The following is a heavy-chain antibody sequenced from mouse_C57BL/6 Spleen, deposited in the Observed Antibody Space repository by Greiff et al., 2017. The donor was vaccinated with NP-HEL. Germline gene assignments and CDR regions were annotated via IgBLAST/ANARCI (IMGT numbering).Heavy chain of an antibody. CDR3: ARKDYSNYLWYFDV. Sequence: QVQLKESGPGLVQPSQSLSITCTVSGFSLTSYGVHWVRQSPGKGLEWLGVIWSGGSTDYNAAFISRLSISKDNSKSQVFFKMNSLQADDTAIYYCARKDYSNYLWYFDVWGTGTTVTVSS. V-gene: IGHV2-2*01. J-gene: IGHJ1*03. D-gene: IGHD2-5*01. CDR1: GFSLTSYG. CDR2: IWSGGST.